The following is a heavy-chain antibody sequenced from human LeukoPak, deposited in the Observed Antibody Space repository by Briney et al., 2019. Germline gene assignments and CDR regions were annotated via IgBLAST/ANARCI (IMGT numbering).Heavy chain of an antibody. J-gene: IGHJ6*03. CDR2: IYSSGST. CDR1: GGSISSYD. D-gene: IGHD3-10*01. Sequence: SETLSLTCTVSGGSISSYDWSWIRQPAGKGLEWIGRIYSSGSTNYNPSLKSRVTMSVDTSKNQFSLKLSSVTAADTAVYYCARDEARSGGLHYYYHMDVWGKGTTVTVSS. V-gene: IGHV4-4*07. CDR3: ARDEARSGGLHYYYHMDV.